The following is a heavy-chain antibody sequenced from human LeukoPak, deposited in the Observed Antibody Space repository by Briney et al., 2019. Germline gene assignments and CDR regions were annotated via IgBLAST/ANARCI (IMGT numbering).Heavy chain of an antibody. J-gene: IGHJ6*03. Sequence: PSETLSLTCTVSGGSISSYYWSWIRQPAGKGLEWIGRIYTSGSTNYNPSLKSRVTMSVDTSKNQFSLKLSSVTAADTAVYYCARGRITIFGVVIHYYYYYTDVWGKGTTVTVSS. CDR1: GGSISSYY. D-gene: IGHD3-3*01. V-gene: IGHV4-4*07. CDR3: ARGRITIFGVVIHYYYYYTDV. CDR2: IYTSGST.